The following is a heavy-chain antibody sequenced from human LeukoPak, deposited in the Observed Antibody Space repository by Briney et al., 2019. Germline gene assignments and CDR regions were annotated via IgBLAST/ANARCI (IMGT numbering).Heavy chain of an antibody. V-gene: IGHV4-39*01. D-gene: IGHD3-3*02. CDR1: GGSISSSSYY. CDR2: IYYSGST. J-gene: IGHJ4*02. Sequence: SETLSLTYTVSGGSISSSSYYWGWIRQPPGKGLEWIGSIYYSGSTYYNPSLKSRVTISVDTSKNQFSLKLSSLTAADTAVYYCARLRRSRLAEFDYWGQGTLVTVSS. CDR3: ARLRRSRLAEFDY.